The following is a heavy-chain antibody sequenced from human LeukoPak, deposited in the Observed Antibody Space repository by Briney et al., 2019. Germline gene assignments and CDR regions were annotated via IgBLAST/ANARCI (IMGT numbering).Heavy chain of an antibody. D-gene: IGHD6-13*01. J-gene: IGHJ4*02. CDR2: IRSKAYGGTT. CDR3: TRGKGAAGTSDY. V-gene: IGHV3-49*04. Sequence: GRSLRLSCTASGFTFGDYGMSWVRQAPGTGLERVGFIRSKAYGGTTEYAASVKGRFTISRDDSKSIAYLQMNSLKTEDTAVYYCTRGKGAAGTSDYWGQGTLVTVSS. CDR1: GFTFGDYG.